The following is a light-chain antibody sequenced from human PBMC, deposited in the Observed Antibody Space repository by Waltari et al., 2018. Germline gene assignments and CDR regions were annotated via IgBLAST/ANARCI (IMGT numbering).Light chain of an antibody. Sequence: DIQMAQSPSSLSPSVGDRVAITCRASQNITSYSNWYQQKPEKAPNLLIYAASTLERGVPSRFTGSGSGTDFTLTISGLQPEDFATYYCQQSYGTPPYTFGPGTKLEMK. CDR3: QQSYGTPPYT. CDR1: QNITSY. CDR2: AAS. J-gene: IGKJ2*01. V-gene: IGKV1-39*01.